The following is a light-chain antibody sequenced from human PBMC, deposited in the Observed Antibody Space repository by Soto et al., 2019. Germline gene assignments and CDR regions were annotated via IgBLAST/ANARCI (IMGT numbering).Light chain of an antibody. Sequence: QSALTQPRSVSGSPGQSVTISCTGTSSDVVSWYQQHPGKAPKLIIYYVSQRPSGVPDRFSGSKSGNTASLTISGLQAEDEADHYCCSSAGGFTWVFGGGTKLTVL. V-gene: IGLV2-11*01. CDR1: SSDVV. CDR3: CSSAGGFTWV. J-gene: IGLJ3*02. CDR2: YVS.